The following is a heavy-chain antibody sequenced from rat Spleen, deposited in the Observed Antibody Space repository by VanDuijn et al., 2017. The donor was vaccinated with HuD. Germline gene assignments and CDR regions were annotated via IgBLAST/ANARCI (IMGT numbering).Heavy chain of an antibody. Sequence: EVQLVESGGGLVQPGRSMKLSCAASGFTFSNYGMAWVRQAPKKGLEWVAYISYDGGSTYYRDPVKGRFTISRDNAKSTLYLQMDSLRSEDTATYYCTTIVLGYWGQGVMVTVSS. CDR1: GFTFSNYG. D-gene: IGHD1-11*01. V-gene: IGHV5-20*01. CDR2: ISYDGGST. CDR3: TTIVLGY. J-gene: IGHJ2*01.